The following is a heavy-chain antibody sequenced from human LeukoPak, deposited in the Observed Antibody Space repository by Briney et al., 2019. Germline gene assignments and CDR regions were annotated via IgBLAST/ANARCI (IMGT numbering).Heavy chain of an antibody. J-gene: IGHJ4*02. CDR3: ARGGYYDSSGYYYKYYFDY. CDR1: GYTFTSYD. D-gene: IGHD3-22*01. Sequence: ASVKVSCKASGYTFTSYDINWVRQATGQGLEWMGWMNPNSGNTGYAQKFQGRVTMTRNTSISTAYMELSSLRSEDTAVYYCARGGYYDSSGYYYKYYFDYWGQGTLVTVSS. V-gene: IGHV1-8*01. CDR2: MNPNSGNT.